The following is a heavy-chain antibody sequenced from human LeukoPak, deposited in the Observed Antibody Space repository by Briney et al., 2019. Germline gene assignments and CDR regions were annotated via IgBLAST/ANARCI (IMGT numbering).Heavy chain of an antibody. J-gene: IGHJ4*02. CDR2: INHSGST. D-gene: IGHD3-22*01. Sequence: SETLSLTCAVYGGSFSGYYWSWIRQPPGKGLEWIGEINHSGSTNYNPSLKSRVTISVDTSKNQFSLKPSSVTAADTAVYYCARAGPRTYYYDSSGFFDYWGQGTLVTVSS. CDR1: GGSFSGYY. V-gene: IGHV4-34*01. CDR3: ARAGPRTYYYDSSGFFDY.